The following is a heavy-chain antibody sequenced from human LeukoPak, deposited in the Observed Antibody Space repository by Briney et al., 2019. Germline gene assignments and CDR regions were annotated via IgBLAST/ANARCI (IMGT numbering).Heavy chain of an antibody. CDR3: ARDRCTNGVCYLDY. CDR2: ISSNGGST. Sequence: GGSLRLSCAASGFTFSSYTMYWVRQAPGKGLEYVSAISSNGGSTYYANSVKGRFTISRDNSKNTLYLQMSSLRAEDTAVYYCARDRCTNGVCYLDYWGQGTLVTVSS. V-gene: IGHV3-64*01. J-gene: IGHJ4*02. CDR1: GFTFSSYT. D-gene: IGHD2-8*01.